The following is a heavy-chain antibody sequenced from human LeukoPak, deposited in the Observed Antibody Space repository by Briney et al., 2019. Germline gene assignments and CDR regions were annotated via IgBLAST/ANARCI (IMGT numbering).Heavy chain of an antibody. Sequence: GASVKVSCKASGYTFTSYGISWVRQAPGQGLEWMGWISAYNGNTNYAQKLQGRVTMTTDTSTSTAYMELRSLRSDDTAVYYCAYSYYYDSSGYSAFDYWGQGTLVTVSS. V-gene: IGHV1-18*01. J-gene: IGHJ4*02. CDR3: AYSYYYDSSGYSAFDY. D-gene: IGHD3-22*01. CDR1: GYTFTSYG. CDR2: ISAYNGNT.